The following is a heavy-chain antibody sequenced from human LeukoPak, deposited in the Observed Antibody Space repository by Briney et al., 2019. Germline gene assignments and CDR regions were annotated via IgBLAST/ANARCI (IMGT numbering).Heavy chain of an antibody. J-gene: IGHJ4*02. D-gene: IGHD3-3*01. CDR3: AVEKGWIDY. Sequence: SVKVSCKASGYTFTGYYMHWVRQAPGQGLEWMGGIIPIFGTANYAQKFQGRVTITADESTSTAYMELSSLRSEDTAVYYCAVEKGWIDYWGQGTLVTVSS. CDR1: GYTFTGYY. V-gene: IGHV1-69*13. CDR2: IIPIFGTA.